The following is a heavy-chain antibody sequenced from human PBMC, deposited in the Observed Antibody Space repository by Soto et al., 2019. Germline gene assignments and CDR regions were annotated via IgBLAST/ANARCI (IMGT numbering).Heavy chain of an antibody. V-gene: IGHV1-8*01. J-gene: IGHJ6*02. D-gene: IGHD3-3*01. CDR2: MNPNSGNT. CDR1: GYTFTSYD. Sequence: QVQLVQSGAEVKKPGASVKASCKASGYTFTSYDINWVRQATGQGLEWMGWMNPNSGNTGYAQKFQGRVTMTRNTSISTAYMELSSLRSEDTAVYYCARVPIAYSQFRGFLEWFHDYYYYYGMDVWGQGTTVTVSS. CDR3: ARVPIAYSQFRGFLEWFHDYYYYYGMDV.